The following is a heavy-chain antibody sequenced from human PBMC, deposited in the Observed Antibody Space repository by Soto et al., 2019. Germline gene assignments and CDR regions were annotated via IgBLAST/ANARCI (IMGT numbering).Heavy chain of an antibody. CDR2: INHSGST. CDR3: ARRGHALDWYFDL. V-gene: IGHV4-34*01. J-gene: IGHJ2*01. Sequence: QVQLQQWGAGLLKPSETLSLTCAVYGGSFSGYYWSWIRQPPGKGLEWIGEINHSGSTNYNPSLKSRVTISVDTSKNQFSLKLSSVTAAHTAVYYCARRGHALDWYFDLWGRGTLVTVSS. CDR1: GGSFSGYY.